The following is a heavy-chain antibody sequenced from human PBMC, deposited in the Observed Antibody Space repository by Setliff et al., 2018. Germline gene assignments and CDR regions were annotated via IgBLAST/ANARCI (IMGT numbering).Heavy chain of an antibody. CDR1: GYTFTGYY. CDR3: ARDYYYYDSSGYYYANWYFDL. Sequence: GASVKVSCKASGYTFTGYYMHWVRQAPGQGLEWMGRINPNSGGTNYAQNFQGRVTMTRDTSISTAYMELRRLRSDDTAVYYCARDYYYYDSSGYYYANWYFDLWGRGTRVTVSS. CDR2: INPNSGGT. V-gene: IGHV1-2*06. J-gene: IGHJ2*01. D-gene: IGHD3-22*01.